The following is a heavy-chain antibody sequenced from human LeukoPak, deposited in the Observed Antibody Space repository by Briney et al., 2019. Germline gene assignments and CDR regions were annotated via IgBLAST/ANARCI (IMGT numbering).Heavy chain of an antibody. Sequence: ASVKVSCKASGYTFASYGITWVRQAPGQGLEWMGWISVYNGDTKYAQNLQGRVTLTTDTSTSTAYMELRSLRSDDTAVYYCVRGGGFNSGFEYWGQGTLVIVSS. V-gene: IGHV1-18*04. CDR2: ISVYNGDT. CDR1: GYTFASYG. J-gene: IGHJ4*02. D-gene: IGHD3-10*01. CDR3: VRGGGFNSGFEY.